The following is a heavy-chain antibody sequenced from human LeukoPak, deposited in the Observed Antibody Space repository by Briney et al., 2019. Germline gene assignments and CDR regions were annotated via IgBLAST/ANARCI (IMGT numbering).Heavy chain of an antibody. D-gene: IGHD3-22*01. CDR1: GFAFSDYY. CDR3: ARDYYDSSGYYYGGTYYYYGMDV. CDR2: ISSSSSYT. J-gene: IGHJ6*02. Sequence: PGGSLRLSYAASGFAFSDYYMSWIRQAPGKGLEWVSYISSSSSYTNYADSVKGRFTISRDNAKNSLYLQMNSLRAEDTAVYYCARDYYDSSGYYYGGTYYYYGMDVWGQGTTVTVSS. V-gene: IGHV3-11*05.